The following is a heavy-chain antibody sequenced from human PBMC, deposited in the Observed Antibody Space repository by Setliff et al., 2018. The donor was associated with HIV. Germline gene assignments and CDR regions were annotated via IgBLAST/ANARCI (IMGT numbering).Heavy chain of an antibody. D-gene: IGHD4-17*01. Sequence: PSETLSLTCAVSGGSISGFYWSWVRQSPEKGLECIGYIYSSGSAFYHPSLRSRAAISLDASRAQFSLELKSVTAADTALYYCARLQATVVTHWYFDLWGRGTRVTVSS. V-gene: IGHV4-59*01. CDR3: ARLQATVVTHWYFDL. CDR2: IYSSGSA. CDR1: GGSISGFY. J-gene: IGHJ2*01.